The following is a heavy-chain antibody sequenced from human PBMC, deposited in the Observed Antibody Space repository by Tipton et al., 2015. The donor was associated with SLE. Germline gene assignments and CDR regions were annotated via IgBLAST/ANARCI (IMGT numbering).Heavy chain of an antibody. CDR2: IYYSVST. Sequence: TLSLTCPVSGVSISSYYWSWIRQPPGKGLEWIGYIYYSVSTNYNPSLKSRVTISVETSKNQFSLNLSSVTAADTAVYYCARGIGWGDAFDIWGQGTMVTVSS. V-gene: IGHV4-59*01. CDR3: ARGIGWGDAFDI. CDR1: GVSISSYY. J-gene: IGHJ3*02. D-gene: IGHD7-27*01.